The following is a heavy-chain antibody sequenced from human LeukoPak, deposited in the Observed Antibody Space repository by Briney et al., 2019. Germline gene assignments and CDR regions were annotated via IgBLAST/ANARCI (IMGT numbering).Heavy chain of an antibody. J-gene: IGHJ4*02. D-gene: IGHD6-13*01. Sequence: GAFLQICGACSVYSFTSYLIGWVRQMAGERLEGRGIIYPGDSDTRYCPSFQSQLITSADKSINTAHLQQISLKASDTAMYYCARGPGSSWYFDYCGQGTLVTVSS. CDR2: IYPGDSDT. CDR3: ARGPGSSWYFDY. V-gene: IGHV5-51*01. CDR1: VYSFTSYL.